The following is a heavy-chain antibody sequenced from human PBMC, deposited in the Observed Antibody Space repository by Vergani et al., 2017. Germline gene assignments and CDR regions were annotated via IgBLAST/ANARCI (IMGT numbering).Heavy chain of an antibody. CDR1: GYTFTSYG. CDR3: ARVGTHDFWSGYVN. D-gene: IGHD3-3*01. CDR2: ISAYNGNT. Sequence: QVQLVQSGAEVKKPGASVKVSCKASGYTFTSYGISWVRQAPGQGLEWMGWISAYNGNTNYAQKFQGRVTITRDTTASTAYMELSSLRSEDTAVYYCARVGTHDFWSGYVNWGQGTLVTVSS. J-gene: IGHJ4*02. V-gene: IGHV1-18*01.